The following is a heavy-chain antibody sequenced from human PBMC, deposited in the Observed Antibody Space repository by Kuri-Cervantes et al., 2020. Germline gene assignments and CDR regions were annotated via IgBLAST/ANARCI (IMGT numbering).Heavy chain of an antibody. Sequence: GGSLRLSCAASGFTVSSNYMSWVRQAPGKGLEWVSVIYSGGSTYYADSLKGRFIISRDNSKNTLYLQMNSLRAEDTAVYYCARDLGLVDTAWMDVWGQGTTVTVSS. CDR3: ARDLGLVDTAWMDV. CDR1: GFTVSSNY. D-gene: IGHD5-18*01. V-gene: IGHV3-66*01. J-gene: IGHJ6*02. CDR2: IYSGGST.